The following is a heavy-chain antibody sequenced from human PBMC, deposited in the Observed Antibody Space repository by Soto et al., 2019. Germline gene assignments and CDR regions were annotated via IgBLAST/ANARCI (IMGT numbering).Heavy chain of an antibody. D-gene: IGHD6-19*01. CDR1: GDSVSSNSAA. CDR2: TYYRSKWYN. J-gene: IGHJ4*02. V-gene: IGHV6-1*01. Sequence: SQTLSLTCAISGDSVSSNSAAWNWIRQSPSRGLEWLGRTYYRSKWYNDYAVSVKSRITINPDTSKNQFSLQLNSVTPEDTAVYDCARDYLSNRGSGWPLDYWGQGTLVTVSS. CDR3: ARDYLSNRGSGWPLDY.